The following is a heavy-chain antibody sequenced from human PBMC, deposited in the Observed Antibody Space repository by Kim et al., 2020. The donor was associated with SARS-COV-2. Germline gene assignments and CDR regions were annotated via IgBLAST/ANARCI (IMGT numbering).Heavy chain of an antibody. CDR3: ARENWYTLDV. Sequence: GSLRLSCAASGFTGYWMNWVRHAPGKGPVWVSRLTNDGRTQYADTVRGRFTTSRDHAKNTVFLEMTSLRVEDTAVYYCARENWYTLDVWGQGTTVTVSS. CDR2: LTNDGRT. J-gene: IGHJ6*02. D-gene: IGHD6-13*01. V-gene: IGHV3-74*03. CDR1: GFTGYW.